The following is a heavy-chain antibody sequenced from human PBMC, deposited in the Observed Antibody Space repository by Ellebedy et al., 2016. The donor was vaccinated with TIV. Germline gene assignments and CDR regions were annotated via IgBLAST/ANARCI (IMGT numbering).Heavy chain of an antibody. D-gene: IGHD2-2*01. Sequence: AASVKVSCKASGYTFTSFGITWVRHAPGQGPEWMGWIGTYSGNTNYSRKFQGRVTMTTDTITSTAYMELRSLTSDDTAVYYCARDFHCTSNNCYERPSLYYFDSWGQGTLVTVSS. CDR2: IGTYSGNT. J-gene: IGHJ4*02. CDR1: GYTFTSFG. CDR3: ARDFHCTSNNCYERPSLYYFDS. V-gene: IGHV1-18*01.